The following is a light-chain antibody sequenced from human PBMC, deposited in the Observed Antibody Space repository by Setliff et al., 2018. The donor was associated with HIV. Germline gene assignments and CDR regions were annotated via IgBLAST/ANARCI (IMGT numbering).Light chain of an antibody. J-gene: IGLJ1*01. CDR3: CSYAGTYTHYV. V-gene: IGLV2-11*01. CDR2: DVS. CDR1: SSDVGGYNY. Sequence: ALTQPRSVSGSPGQSVTISCTGTSSDVGGYNYVSWYQQHPGKAPKLLIYDVSKRPSGVPDRFSGSKSGNTASLTISGLQAEDETDYYCCSYAGTYTHYVFGTGTKVTVL.